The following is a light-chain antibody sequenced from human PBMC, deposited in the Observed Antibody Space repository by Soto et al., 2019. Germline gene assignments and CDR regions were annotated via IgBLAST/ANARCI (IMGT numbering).Light chain of an antibody. Sequence: DIQMTQSPSSLSASVGDRVTITCRASQGISNYLAWYQQKPGKVPKLLIYAASTLQSGVPSRFSGSGSGTDFTVTISSLQAEDVASYYCQKYNSAPWTFGQGTKVEIK. CDR1: QGISNY. V-gene: IGKV1-27*01. CDR2: AAS. CDR3: QKYNSAPWT. J-gene: IGKJ1*01.